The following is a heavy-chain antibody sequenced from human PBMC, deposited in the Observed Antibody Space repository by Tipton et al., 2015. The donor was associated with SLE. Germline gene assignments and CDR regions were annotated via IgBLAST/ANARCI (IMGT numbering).Heavy chain of an antibody. D-gene: IGHD3-3*01. J-gene: IGHJ4*02. CDR1: GGSISSSSYY. CDR2: IYYSGST. CDR3: ASLKVYYDFWSGYYGQFDY. V-gene: IGHV4-39*01. Sequence: LRLSCTVSGGSISSSSYYWGWIRQPPGKGLAWIGSIYYSGSTYYNPSLKSRVTISVDTSKNQFSLKLTSVTAADTAVYYCASLKVYYDFWSGYYGQFDYWGQGTLITVSS.